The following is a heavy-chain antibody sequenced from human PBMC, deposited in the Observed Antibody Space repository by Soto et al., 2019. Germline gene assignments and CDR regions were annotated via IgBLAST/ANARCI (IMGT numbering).Heavy chain of an antibody. CDR3: AISADIVVVPAAIGGGRYYYYYGMAV. V-gene: IGHV1-2*02. CDR1: GYTFTGYY. Sequence: ASVKVSCKASGYTFTGYYMHWVRQAPGQGLEWMGWINPNSGGTNYAQKFQGRVTMTRDTSISTAYMELSRLRSDDTAVYYCAISADIVVVPAAIGGGRYYYYYGMAVWGQGTTVTVSS. CDR2: INPNSGGT. J-gene: IGHJ6*02. D-gene: IGHD2-2*01.